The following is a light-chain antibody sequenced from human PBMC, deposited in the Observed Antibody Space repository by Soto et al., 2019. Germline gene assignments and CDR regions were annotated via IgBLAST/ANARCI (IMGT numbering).Light chain of an antibody. CDR3: AAWDDSRSGWV. Sequence: QSVLTQPPSASGTPGQRVTISCSGSSSNIGSNYVYWYQQLPGTAPKLLIYRNNQRPSGVPDRFYGSKSGTSASLAISGLRSEDEADYYCAAWDDSRSGWVFGGGTKLTVL. J-gene: IGLJ3*02. CDR1: SSNIGSNY. CDR2: RNN. V-gene: IGLV1-47*01.